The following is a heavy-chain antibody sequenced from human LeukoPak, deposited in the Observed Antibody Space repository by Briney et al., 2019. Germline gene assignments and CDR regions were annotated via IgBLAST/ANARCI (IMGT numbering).Heavy chain of an antibody. J-gene: IGHJ4*02. CDR3: ARRTANDY. Sequence: PGGSLRLSCAASGFTFSSYSMNWVRQAPGKGLEWVSYISSSSSTIYYADSVKGRFTISRDNAKNSLYLQMNSLRAEDTAVYYCARRTANDYWGRGTLVTVSS. V-gene: IGHV3-48*01. CDR1: GFTFSSYS. CDR2: ISSSSSTI. D-gene: IGHD1-1*01.